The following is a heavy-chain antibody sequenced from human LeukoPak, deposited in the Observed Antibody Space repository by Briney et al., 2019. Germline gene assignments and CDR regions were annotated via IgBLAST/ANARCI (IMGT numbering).Heavy chain of an antibody. J-gene: IGHJ4*02. D-gene: IGHD2-21*02. CDR1: GGSFSDYY. V-gene: IGHV4-34*01. CDR2: INRSGTT. Sequence: SETLSLTCGVCGGSFSDYYCSWIRQPPGKGLEWIGEINRSGTTNYNPSLKSRVTMSVDTSKSQFSLRVSSVTAADTAVYFCARIVVLTGGGQWGQGTLVIVSS. CDR3: ARIVVLTGGGQ.